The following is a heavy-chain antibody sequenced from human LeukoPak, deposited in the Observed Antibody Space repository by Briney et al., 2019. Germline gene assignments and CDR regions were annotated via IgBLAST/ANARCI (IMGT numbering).Heavy chain of an antibody. CDR3: ARRRPIVGATTGLDY. CDR2: INHSGST. Sequence: SETLSLTCAVYGGSFSGYYWSWIRQPPGKGLERIGEINHSGSTNYNPSLKSRVTISVDTSKNQFSLKLSSVTAADTAVYYCARRRPIVGATTGLDYWGQGTLVTVSS. D-gene: IGHD1-26*01. V-gene: IGHV4-34*01. J-gene: IGHJ4*02. CDR1: GGSFSGYY.